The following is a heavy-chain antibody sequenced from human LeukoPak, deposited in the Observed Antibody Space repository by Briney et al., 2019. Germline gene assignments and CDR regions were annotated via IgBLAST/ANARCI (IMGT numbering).Heavy chain of an antibody. D-gene: IGHD3-10*01. CDR1: GYTFTSYG. Sequence: ASVKVSCKASGYTFTSYGISWVRQAPGQGLEWMGWISAYNGNTNYAQKLQGRVTITTDTSTSTAYMELRSLRSDDTAVYHCARDGSYYYGSGSYLWGQGTLVTVSS. CDR2: ISAYNGNT. CDR3: ARDGSYYYGSGSYL. J-gene: IGHJ4*02. V-gene: IGHV1-18*01.